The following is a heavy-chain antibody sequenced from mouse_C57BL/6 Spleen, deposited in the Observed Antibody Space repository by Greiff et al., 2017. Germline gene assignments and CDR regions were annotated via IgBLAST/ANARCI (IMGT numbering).Heavy chain of an antibody. Sequence: EVMLVESEGGLVQPGSSMKLSCTASGFTFSDYYMAWVRQVPEKGLEWVANINYDGSSTYYLDSLKSRFIISRDNAKNILYLQMSSLKSEDTATYYCARSDYYGSRSGFAYWGQGTLVTVSA. CDR3: ARSDYYGSRSGFAY. V-gene: IGHV5-16*01. J-gene: IGHJ3*01. D-gene: IGHD1-1*01. CDR2: INYDGSST. CDR1: GFTFSDYY.